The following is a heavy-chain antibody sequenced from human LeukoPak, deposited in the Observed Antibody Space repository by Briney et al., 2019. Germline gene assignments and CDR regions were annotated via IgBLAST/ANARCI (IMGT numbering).Heavy chain of an antibody. D-gene: IGHD3-9*01. Sequence: GEPLKISCKGSGYSFTSYWIGWVRQMPGKGLEWMGIIYPGDSDTRYSPSFQGQVTISADKSISTAYLQWSRLKASDTAMYYCARQAYTRYFDWGENAFDIWGQGTMVTVSS. V-gene: IGHV5-51*01. CDR2: IYPGDSDT. CDR3: ARQAYTRYFDWGENAFDI. J-gene: IGHJ3*02. CDR1: GYSFTSYW.